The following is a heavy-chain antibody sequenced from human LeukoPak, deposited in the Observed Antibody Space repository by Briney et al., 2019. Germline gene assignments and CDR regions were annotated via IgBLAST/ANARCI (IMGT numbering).Heavy chain of an antibody. Sequence: SETLSLACTVSSSPMSGYYWSWIRQPPGKGLEWIGYVYYGGITDYNPSLGSRVTISVDTSKNQFSLKLSSVTAADTAVYYCARGGRYYDLFDPWGQGTLVTVSS. D-gene: IGHD1-26*01. V-gene: IGHV4-59*12. J-gene: IGHJ5*02. CDR2: VYYGGIT. CDR3: ARGGRYYDLFDP. CDR1: SSPMSGYY.